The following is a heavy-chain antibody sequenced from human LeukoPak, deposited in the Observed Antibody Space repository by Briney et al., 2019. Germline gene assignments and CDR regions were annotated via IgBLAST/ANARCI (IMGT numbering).Heavy chain of an antibody. V-gene: IGHV1-18*01. J-gene: IGHJ5*01. D-gene: IGHD3-22*01. Sequence: ASVRVSCKATSRISWVRQAPGQGLEWMGWIGTYGGDTYYAQKFQGRISVTTDTSTSTVYMELRNLRSDDTAVYYCARDLWNFYDDSGYNRDFDSWGQGTLVTVSS. CDR3: ARDLWNFYDDSGYNRDFDS. CDR1: TSR. CDR2: IGTYGGDT.